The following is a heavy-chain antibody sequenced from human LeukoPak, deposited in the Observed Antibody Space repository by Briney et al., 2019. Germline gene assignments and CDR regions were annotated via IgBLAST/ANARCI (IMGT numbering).Heavy chain of an antibody. D-gene: IGHD6-19*01. J-gene: IGHJ3*02. CDR1: GYSISSGYY. CDR3: ARAVAGDDAFAI. Sequence: SETLSLTCTVSGYSISSGYYWGWIRQPPGKGLEWIGSMYHSGSTYYNPSLKSRVTISVDTSKNQFSLKLSSVTAADTAVYYCARAVAGDDAFAIWGQGTMVTVSS. V-gene: IGHV4-38-2*02. CDR2: MYHSGST.